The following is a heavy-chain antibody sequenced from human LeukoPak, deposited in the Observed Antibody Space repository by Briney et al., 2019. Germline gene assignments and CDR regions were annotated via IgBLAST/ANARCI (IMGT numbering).Heavy chain of an antibody. CDR1: GGTFSSYA. CDR3: ASKGDASIWSGPLRAYYYYYMDV. Sequence: SVKVSCKASGGTFSSYAISWVRQAPGQGLEWMGGIIPIFGTANYAQKFQGRVTITTDESTSTAYMELSSLRSEDTAVYYCASKGDASIWSGPLRAYYYYYMDVWGKGTTVTVSS. V-gene: IGHV1-69*05. J-gene: IGHJ6*03. CDR2: IIPIFGTA. D-gene: IGHD3-3*01.